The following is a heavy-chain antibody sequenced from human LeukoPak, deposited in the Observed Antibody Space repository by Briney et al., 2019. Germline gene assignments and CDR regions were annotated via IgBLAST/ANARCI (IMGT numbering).Heavy chain of an antibody. CDR2: IIGGGGST. CDR3: AKGYYYDSAGYYSVDY. CDR1: GFTFSSSA. V-gene: IGHV3-23*01. J-gene: IGHJ4*02. D-gene: IGHD3-22*01. Sequence: GGSLRLSRAASGFTFSSSAMSWVRQAPGKGLEWVSGIIGGGGSTYYADSVKGRFTISRDNFKNTLFLQMNSLRAEDTAVYYCAKGYYYDSAGYYSVDYWGQGTLVTVSA.